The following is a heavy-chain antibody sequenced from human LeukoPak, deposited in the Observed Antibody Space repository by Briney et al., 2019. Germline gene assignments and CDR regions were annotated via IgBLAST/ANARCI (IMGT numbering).Heavy chain of an antibody. CDR2: ISGYNGNT. CDR1: GYTFTTYG. CDR3: ARGLGYCSGGSCYDWFDP. Sequence: GASVKVSCKASGYTFTTYGISWVRQAPGQGLEWMGWISGYNGNTNYAQQFQGRVTMTTDTSTSTAYMELSSLRSEDTAVYYCARGLGYCSGGSCYDWFDPWGQGTLVTVSS. J-gene: IGHJ5*02. V-gene: IGHV1-18*01. D-gene: IGHD2-15*01.